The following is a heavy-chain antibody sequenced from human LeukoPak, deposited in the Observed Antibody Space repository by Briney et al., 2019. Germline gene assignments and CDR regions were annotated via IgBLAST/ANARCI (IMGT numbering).Heavy chain of an antibody. CDR1: GFTFSVST. CDR2: IRSKANNYAT. Sequence: GGSLRLSCAASGFTFSVSTMQWVRQASGKGLEWVGRIRSKANNYATAYAASVKGRFTISRDDSKNTAYLQMNSLKTEGTAVYYCTRLEPRSYYDTRGYYYSYYYMDVWGKGTTVTVSS. CDR3: TRLEPRSYYDTRGYYYSYYYMDV. J-gene: IGHJ6*03. V-gene: IGHV3-73*01. D-gene: IGHD3-22*01.